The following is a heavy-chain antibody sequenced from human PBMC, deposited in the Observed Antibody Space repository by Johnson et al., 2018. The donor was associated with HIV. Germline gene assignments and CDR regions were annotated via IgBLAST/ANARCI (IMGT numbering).Heavy chain of an antibody. D-gene: IGHD5-12*01. CDR2: IQYDGSTK. J-gene: IGHJ3*02. V-gene: IGHV3-30*02. CDR1: GFTFNNYD. Sequence: QVQLVESGGTLVHPGGSLRLSCAASGFTFNNYDMNWVRQAPGKGLEWVAFIQYDGSTKYYGDSVKGRFTISRDNSKNTLYLQMNSLRTEDTAVYYCAGMGGYVVVDAFDIWSQGTMVTVSS. CDR3: AGMGGYVVVDAFDI.